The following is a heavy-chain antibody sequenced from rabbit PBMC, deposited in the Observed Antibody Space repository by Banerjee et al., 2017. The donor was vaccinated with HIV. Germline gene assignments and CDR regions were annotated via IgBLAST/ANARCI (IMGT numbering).Heavy chain of an antibody. Sequence: QEQLEESGGDLVKPEGSLTLTCTASGFSFSNRYVMCWVRQAQGKGLEWIACIYTGSDIIYYASWAKGRFTISKTSSTTVTLQMTSLTAAYTATYFCARDRAVRGAGWHFNFWGPGTLVTVS. CDR2: IYTGSDII. CDR1: GFSFSNRYV. CDR3: ARDRAVRGAGWHFNF. V-gene: IGHV1S45*01. J-gene: IGHJ4*01. D-gene: IGHD3-1*01.